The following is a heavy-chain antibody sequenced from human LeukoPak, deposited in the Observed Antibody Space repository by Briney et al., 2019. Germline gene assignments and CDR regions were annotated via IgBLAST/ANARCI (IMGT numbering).Heavy chain of an antibody. CDR3: ARVWSKSAHNWYFDL. J-gene: IGHJ2*01. CDR2: INTNSGGT. D-gene: IGHD6-6*01. CDR1: GYTFTGYY. Sequence: GASVKVSCKASGYTFTGYYMHWVRQAPGQGLELMGWINTNSGGTNYAQKFQGRVTMTRDTSISTAYMELSRLRSDDTAVYYCARVWSKSAHNWYFDLWGRGTLVTVSS. V-gene: IGHV1-2*02.